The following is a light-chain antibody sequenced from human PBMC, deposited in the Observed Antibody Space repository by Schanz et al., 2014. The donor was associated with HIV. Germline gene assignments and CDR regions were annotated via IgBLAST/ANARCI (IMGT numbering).Light chain of an antibody. V-gene: IGLV2-14*03. CDR2: DVS. CDR1: SSDVGGYNY. J-gene: IGLJ2*01. Sequence: QSALTQPASVSGTPGQSITISCTGSSSDVGGYNYVSWYQQHPGKPPKLIIYDVSNRPSGVSNRFSGAKSGNTASLTISGLQTEDEADYYCGTYRSTRTPVVFGGGTKLTVL. CDR3: GTYRSTRTPVV.